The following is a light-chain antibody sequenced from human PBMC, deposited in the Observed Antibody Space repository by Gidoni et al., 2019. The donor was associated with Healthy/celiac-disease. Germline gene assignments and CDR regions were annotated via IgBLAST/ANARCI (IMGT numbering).Light chain of an antibody. V-gene: IGKV3-11*01. Sequence: EIVLTQSPATLSLSPGERATLSCRASQSVSSYLAWYQQKPGQAPRLLIYDASNRATGIPARFSGSGSGTDFTFTSSSLEPEDFAVYYCQQRSNWLGTFGQGTKLEIK. CDR3: QQRSNWLGT. CDR1: QSVSSY. CDR2: DAS. J-gene: IGKJ2*01.